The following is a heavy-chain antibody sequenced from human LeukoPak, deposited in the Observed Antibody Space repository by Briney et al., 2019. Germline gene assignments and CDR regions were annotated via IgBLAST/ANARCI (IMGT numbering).Heavy chain of an antibody. CDR3: ARGPLWFGPNAFDI. Sequence: GGSLRLSCAASGFTFSTYYMNWVRQAPGKGLEWVSSISSSSIYIYYADSVKGRFTISRDNAKNSLYLQMNSLRAEDTAVYYCARGPLWFGPNAFDIWGQGTMVTVSS. CDR2: ISSSSIYI. CDR1: GFTFSTYY. V-gene: IGHV3-21*01. D-gene: IGHD3-10*01. J-gene: IGHJ3*02.